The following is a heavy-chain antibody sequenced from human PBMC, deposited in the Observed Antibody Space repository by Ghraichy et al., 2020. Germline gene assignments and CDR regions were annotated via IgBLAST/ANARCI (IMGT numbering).Heavy chain of an antibody. Sequence: GESLNISCQGSGYSFTTYWIVWVRQMPGKGLEWMGIIYPGDSDTRYSPSFQGHVTVSVDKSIDTAYLQWNRLRASDAAMYYCARLAPVDTSGGGHSSFDFWGQGTLITVSS. CDR1: GYSFTTYW. V-gene: IGHV5-51*01. J-gene: IGHJ4*02. D-gene: IGHD5-18*01. CDR3: ARLAPVDTSGGGHSSFDF. CDR2: IYPGDSDT.